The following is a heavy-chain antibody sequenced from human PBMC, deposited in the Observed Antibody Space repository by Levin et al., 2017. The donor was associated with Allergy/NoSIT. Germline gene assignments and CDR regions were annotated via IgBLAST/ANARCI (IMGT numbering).Heavy chain of an antibody. J-gene: IGHJ6*02. CDR3: ARDYGDTMVRGVFYYDYGMDV. V-gene: IGHV1-69*06. Sequence: KAGESLKISCKASGGTFSSYAISWVRQAPGQGLEWMGGIIPIFGTPNYAQKFQGRVTITVDKSTSTAYMELSSLRSEDTAFYYCARDYGDTMVRGVFYYDYGMDVWGQGTTVTVSS. CDR2: IIPIFGTP. CDR1: GGTFSSYA. D-gene: IGHD3-10*01.